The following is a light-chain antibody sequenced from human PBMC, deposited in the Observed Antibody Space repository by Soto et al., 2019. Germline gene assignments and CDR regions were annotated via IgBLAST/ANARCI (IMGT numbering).Light chain of an antibody. Sequence: DIQMTQSPSSVSASVGDRVSITCRASQGISSWLAWYHQKPGRAPKLLIYTGSSLQSGVPSRLSGTGSGTDCTLNISSLQPGDVATYYCQQANSFPLTFGGGTKVEIK. CDR3: QQANSFPLT. V-gene: IGKV1-12*01. CDR2: TGS. CDR1: QGISSW. J-gene: IGKJ4*01.